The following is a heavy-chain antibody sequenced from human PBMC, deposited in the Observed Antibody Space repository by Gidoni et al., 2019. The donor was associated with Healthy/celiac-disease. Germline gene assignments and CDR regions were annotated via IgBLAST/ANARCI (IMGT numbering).Heavy chain of an antibody. V-gene: IGHV1-2*02. CDR3: ARDSGAWYCSSTSCYGGNWFDP. D-gene: IGHD2-2*01. J-gene: IGHJ5*02. Sequence: QVQLVQSGAEVKKPGASVKVSCKASGYTFPGYYFHWVRQAPAQGLQWMGWINPNSGGTNYAQKFQGRVTMTRDTSISTAYMELSRLRSDDTAVYYCARDSGAWYCSSTSCYGGNWFDPWGQGTLVTVSS. CDR1: GYTFPGYY. CDR2: INPNSGGT.